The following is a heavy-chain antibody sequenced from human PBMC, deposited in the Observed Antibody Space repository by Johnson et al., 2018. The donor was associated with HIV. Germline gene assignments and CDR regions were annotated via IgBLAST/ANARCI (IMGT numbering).Heavy chain of an antibody. CDR2: ISYDGSNK. CDR1: GFTFSSYA. D-gene: IGHD1-26*01. V-gene: IGHV3-30*14. J-gene: IGHJ3*01. CDR3: AQLLQVKVFDV. Sequence: QVQLVESGGGVVQPGRSLRLSCAASGFTFSSYAMHWVCQAPGKGLEWVAVISYDGSNKYYADSVKGRFTISRDNSKNTLYLQMNSLRAEDTAVYYCAQLLQVKVFDVWGQGTMVTVSS.